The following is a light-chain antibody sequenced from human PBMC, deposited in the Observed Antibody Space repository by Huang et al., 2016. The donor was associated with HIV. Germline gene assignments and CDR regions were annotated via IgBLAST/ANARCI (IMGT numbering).Light chain of an antibody. J-gene: IGKJ1*01. Sequence: EIVMTQPPATLAVSPGERATLFCRASQSISRNLAWYQQKPGQSPRLLIHGASARATGIPGRFSGVESGTEFTLTIDGLQSEDSAVYYCQQYRNWPRTFGQGTKVEI. CDR3: QQYRNWPRT. CDR1: QSISRN. CDR2: GAS. V-gene: IGKV3-15*01.